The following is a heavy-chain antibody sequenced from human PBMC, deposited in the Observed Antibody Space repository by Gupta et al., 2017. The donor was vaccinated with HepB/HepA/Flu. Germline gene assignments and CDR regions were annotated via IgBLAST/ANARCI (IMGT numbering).Heavy chain of an antibody. D-gene: IGHD3-3*01. V-gene: IGHV3-23*01. CDR1: GFTFSSYA. Sequence: EVQLLESGGGLVQPGGSLRLSCAASGFTFSSYAMSWVRQAPGKGLEWVSAISGRGGSTYYADSVKGRFTISRDNSKNTLYLQMNSLRAEDTAVYYCAKVWGLFDYYDFWSGYSTWGQGTLVTVSS. CDR3: AKVWGLFDYYDFWSGYST. J-gene: IGHJ5*02. CDR2: ISGRGGST.